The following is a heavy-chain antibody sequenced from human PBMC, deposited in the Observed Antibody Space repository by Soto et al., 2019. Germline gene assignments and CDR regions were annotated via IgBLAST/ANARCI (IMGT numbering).Heavy chain of an antibody. CDR3: AIEPFYYNDGSGYYPLGH. J-gene: IGHJ4*02. CDR2: ISAHNGDT. Sequence: QVQLVQSGAEVKKPGASVKVSCKASGYSFATYGFSWVRQAPGQGLECVGWISAHNGDTHYSQKFQGRVTLTTDTSTNTGYMELRNLKFDDTAVYFCAIEPFYYNDGSGYYPLGHWGQGTLVTVSS. CDR1: GYSFATYG. D-gene: IGHD3-22*01. V-gene: IGHV1-18*04.